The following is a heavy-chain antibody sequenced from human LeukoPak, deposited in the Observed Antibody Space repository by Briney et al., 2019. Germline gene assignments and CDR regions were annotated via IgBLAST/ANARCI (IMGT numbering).Heavy chain of an antibody. D-gene: IGHD5-18*01. CDR2: FDPEDGGT. CDR3: ATAPWDGYGRFDY. Sequence: VASVKVSCKVSGYTLTELSMHWVRQAPGKGLEWMGGFDPEDGGTIYAQKFQGRVTMTEDTSTDTAYMELSSLRSEDTAVYYCATAPWDGYGRFDYWGQGTLVTVSS. V-gene: IGHV1-24*01. J-gene: IGHJ4*02. CDR1: GYTLTELS.